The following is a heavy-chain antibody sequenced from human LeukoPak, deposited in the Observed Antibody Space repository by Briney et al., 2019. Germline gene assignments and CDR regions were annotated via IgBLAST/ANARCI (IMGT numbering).Heavy chain of an antibody. CDR1: GYTFTSYY. V-gene: IGHV1-46*01. CDR3: AQDACGGSCYSFDS. J-gene: IGHJ4*02. CDR2: INPSGGST. Sequence: ASVKLSCKASGYTFTSYYMHWVRQAPGQGLEWMGIINPSGGSTRYAQKFQGRVTMTRDTSTSTVYMELSSLRPEDTAVYYCAQDACGGSCYSFDSWGQGTLVTVSS. D-gene: IGHD2-15*01.